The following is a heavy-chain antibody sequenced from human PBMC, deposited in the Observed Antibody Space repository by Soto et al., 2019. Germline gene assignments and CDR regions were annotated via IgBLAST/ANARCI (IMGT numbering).Heavy chain of an antibody. CDR3: AREPDIGMTTVTTFYYYGMDV. CDR2: ISSSSSYI. D-gene: IGHD4-17*01. CDR1: GFTFSSYS. J-gene: IGHJ6*02. V-gene: IGHV3-21*01. Sequence: PVGSLRLSCAASGFTFSSYSMNWVRQAPGKGLEWVSSISSSSSYIYYADSVKGRFTISRDNAKNSLYLQMNSLRAEDTAVYYCAREPDIGMTTVTTFYYYGMDVWGQGTTVTVSS.